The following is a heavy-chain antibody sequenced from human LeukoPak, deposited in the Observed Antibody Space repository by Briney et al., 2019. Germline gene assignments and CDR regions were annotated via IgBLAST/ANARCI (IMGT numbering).Heavy chain of an antibody. D-gene: IGHD6-19*01. CDR1: GASISSGGYY. CDR2: IYYSGST. J-gene: IGHJ6*02. CDR3: ARVIGYSSGWYYGMDV. Sequence: PSETLSLTCTVSGASISSGGYYWTWIRQHPGKGLEWIGYIYYSGSTYYNPSLKSRVTISVDTSENQFSLTLSSVTAADTAVYYCARVIGYSSGWYYGMDVWGHGTTVTVSS. V-gene: IGHV4-31*03.